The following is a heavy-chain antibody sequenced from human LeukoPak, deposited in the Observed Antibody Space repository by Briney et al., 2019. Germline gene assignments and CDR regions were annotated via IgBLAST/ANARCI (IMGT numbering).Heavy chain of an antibody. V-gene: IGHV3-33*08. Sequence: GGSLRLSCAASGFTFSDHYMDWVRQAPGKGLEWVAVIWYDGSNKYYADSVKGRFTISRDNSKNTLYLQMNSLRAEDTAVYYCARAQHDYWGQGTLVTVSS. CDR1: GFTFSDHY. D-gene: IGHD1-1*01. CDR2: IWYDGSNK. CDR3: ARAQHDY. J-gene: IGHJ4*02.